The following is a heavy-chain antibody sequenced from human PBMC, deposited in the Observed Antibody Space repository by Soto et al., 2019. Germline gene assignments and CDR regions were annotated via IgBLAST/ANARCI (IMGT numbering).Heavy chain of an antibody. J-gene: IGHJ6*02. CDR2: IYYSGST. Sequence: SETLSLTCTVSGGSISSGGYYWSWIRQHPGKGLEWIGYIYYSGSTYYNPSLKSRVTISVDTSKNQFSLKLSSVTAADTAVYYCARGCGYSYGCYGMDVWGQGTTVTVSS. CDR1: GGSISSGGYY. CDR3: ARGCGYSYGCYGMDV. D-gene: IGHD5-18*01. V-gene: IGHV4-31*03.